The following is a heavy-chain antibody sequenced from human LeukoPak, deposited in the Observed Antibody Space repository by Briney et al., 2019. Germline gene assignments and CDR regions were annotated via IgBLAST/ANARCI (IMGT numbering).Heavy chain of an antibody. CDR2: INPNSGGT. V-gene: IGHV1-2*02. CDR3: ARDRAAGIPDRDYYYYYMDV. CDR1: GYTFTGYY. J-gene: IGHJ6*03. D-gene: IGHD6-13*01. Sequence: ASVKVSCKASGYTFTGYYMHWVRQAPGQGLEWMGWINPNSGGTNYAQKFQGRVTMTRDTSISTAYMELSRLRSDDTAVYYCARDRAAGIPDRDYYYYYMDVWGKGTTVTISS.